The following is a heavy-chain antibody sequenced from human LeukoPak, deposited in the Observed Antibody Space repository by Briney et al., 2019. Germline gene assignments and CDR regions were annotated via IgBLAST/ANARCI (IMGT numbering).Heavy chain of an antibody. J-gene: IGHJ3*02. V-gene: IGHV3-74*03. CDR2: ITTDGSNT. CDR3: ARGFHDAFDI. Sequence: GGYLRLSCSASGFTFTSYWMHWVRQGPGEGPVWVSYITTDGSNTEYADSVKGRFTISRDNAKNMLYLEMNSLRADDTAVFYCARGFHDAFDIWGQGTMVTVSS. CDR1: GFTFTSYW.